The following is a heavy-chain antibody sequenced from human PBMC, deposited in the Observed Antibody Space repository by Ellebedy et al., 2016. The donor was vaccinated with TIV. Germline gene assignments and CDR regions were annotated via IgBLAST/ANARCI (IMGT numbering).Heavy chain of an antibody. CDR2: INSNSGGT. V-gene: IGHV1-2*02. CDR1: GYSFTGYF. J-gene: IGHJ5*02. CDR3: ARTRGSSSVELDP. Sequence: ASVKVSCKGSGYSFTGYFVHWVRQAPGQGLEWMGWINSNSGGTNYEQKFQGRVSMTRDTSISTAYMELSSLKFDDTAIYYCARTRGSSSVELDPWGQGTLVTVSS. D-gene: IGHD6-6*01.